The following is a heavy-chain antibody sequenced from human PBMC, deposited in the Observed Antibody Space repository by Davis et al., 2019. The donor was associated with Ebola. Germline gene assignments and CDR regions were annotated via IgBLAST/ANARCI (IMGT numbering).Heavy chain of an antibody. Sequence: ASVKVSCKASGYTFISYTLHWVRQAPGQRLEWMGWINAGNGHTKYSQEFQGRVTITRDTSASTAYMELSSLRSEDTAVYYCARVSNYGDYYYYYGMDVWGQGTTVTVSS. D-gene: IGHD4-11*01. CDR1: GYTFISYT. CDR2: INAGNGHT. J-gene: IGHJ6*02. V-gene: IGHV1-3*01. CDR3: ARVSNYGDYYYYYGMDV.